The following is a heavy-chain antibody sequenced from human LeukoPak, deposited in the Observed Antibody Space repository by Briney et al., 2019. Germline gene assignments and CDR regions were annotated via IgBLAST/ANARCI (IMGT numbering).Heavy chain of an antibody. CDR2: IYYSGST. J-gene: IGHJ6*02. Sequence: SETLSLTCTVSGGSISSYYWSWIRQPPGKGLEWVGYIYYSGSTNYNPSLKSRVTISVDTSKNQFSLKLSSVTAADTAVYYCAGRGYSYGYYYYGMDVWGQGTTVTVSS. V-gene: IGHV4-59*01. CDR3: AGRGYSYGYYYYGMDV. CDR1: GGSISSYY. D-gene: IGHD5-18*01.